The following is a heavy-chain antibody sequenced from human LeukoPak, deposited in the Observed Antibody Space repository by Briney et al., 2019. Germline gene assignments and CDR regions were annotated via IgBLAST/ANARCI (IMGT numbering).Heavy chain of an antibody. CDR3: ASSSDSSGYYNYYYYGMDV. D-gene: IGHD3-22*01. V-gene: IGHV1-8*01. CDR2: MNPNSGNT. CDR1: GYTFTSYD. Sequence: EASVKVSCKASGYTFTSYDINWVRQATGQGLEWMGWMNPNSGNTGYAQKFQGRVTMTRNTSISTAYMELSSLRSEDTAVYYCASSSDSSGYYNYYYYGMDVWGQGTTVTVSS. J-gene: IGHJ6*02.